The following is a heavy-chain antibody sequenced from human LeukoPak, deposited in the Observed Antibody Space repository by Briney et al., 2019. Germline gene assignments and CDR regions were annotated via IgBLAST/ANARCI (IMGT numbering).Heavy chain of an antibody. CDR3: ARDHSGWGGVGTYYYYMDV. CDR1: GYTFTSYG. Sequence: ASVKVSCKASGYTFTSYGISWVRQAPGQGLEWMGWISVYNGNTNYAQKLQGRVTMTTDTSTSTAYMELRSLRSDDTAVYYCARDHSGWGGVGTYYYYMDVWGKGTTVTVSS. CDR2: ISVYNGNT. V-gene: IGHV1-18*01. J-gene: IGHJ6*03. D-gene: IGHD6-19*01.